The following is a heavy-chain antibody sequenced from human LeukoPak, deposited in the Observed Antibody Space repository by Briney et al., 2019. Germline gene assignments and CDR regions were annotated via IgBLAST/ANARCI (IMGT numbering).Heavy chain of an antibody. CDR3: ARGPYSSSWYYFEY. CDR1: GFTFIDYG. D-gene: IGHD6-13*01. CDR2: IWYDGSKK. V-gene: IGHV3-33*01. J-gene: IGHJ4*02. Sequence: GRSLGLSCAASGFTFIDYGIHWVRQAPGQGLEWVALIWYDGSKKYYADSVKGRFTISRDNTKNTLYLQMNSLRAEDTAVYYCARGPYSSSWYYFEYWGQGTLVTVSS.